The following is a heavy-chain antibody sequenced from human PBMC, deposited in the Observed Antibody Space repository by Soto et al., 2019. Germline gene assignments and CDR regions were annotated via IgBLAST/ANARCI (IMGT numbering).Heavy chain of an antibody. CDR2: ISFDGSNQ. CDR3: ARDRGRWLEPPNFYYYGMDV. J-gene: IGHJ6*02. D-gene: IGHD6-19*01. CDR1: GFAFSTYG. V-gene: IGHV3-30*03. Sequence: QVQLVESGGGVVQPGMSLRLSCATSGFAFSTYGMHWVRQAPGKGLEWVGSISFDGSNQYYAASVEGRFTLSRDNSKNTLSLQMNSLRVEDTAVYYCARDRGRWLEPPNFYYYGMDVWGQGTTVTVSS.